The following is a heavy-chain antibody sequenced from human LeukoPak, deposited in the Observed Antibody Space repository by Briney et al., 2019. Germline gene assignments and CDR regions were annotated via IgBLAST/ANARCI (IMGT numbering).Heavy chain of an antibody. CDR2: ISHDGSDD. Sequence: AGSLRLCCVASGLSFSTYGMHWVRQFPGTGLPWVALISHDGSDDYYGDSVKGRFTISRDNSQNTLYLQMNSLGPEDTALYYCVAPSTVPSNWETLEYWGHGTLVTVSS. D-gene: IGHD7-27*01. V-gene: IGHV3-30*02. CDR3: VAPSTVPSNWETLEY. J-gene: IGHJ4*01. CDR1: GLSFSTYG.